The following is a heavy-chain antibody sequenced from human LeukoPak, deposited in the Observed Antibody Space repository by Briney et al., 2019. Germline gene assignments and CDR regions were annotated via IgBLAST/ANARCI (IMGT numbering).Heavy chain of an antibody. Sequence: PSETLSLTCAVYGGSFSGYYWSWIRQPPGKGLEWIGEINHSRSTNYNPSLKSRVTISVDTSKNQFSLKLNSVTAADTAVYYCARDRSSSVGRNYYNGMDVWGKGTTVTVSS. D-gene: IGHD6-25*01. CDR3: ARDRSSSVGRNYYNGMDV. CDR2: INHSRST. CDR1: GGSFSGYY. J-gene: IGHJ6*04. V-gene: IGHV4-34*01.